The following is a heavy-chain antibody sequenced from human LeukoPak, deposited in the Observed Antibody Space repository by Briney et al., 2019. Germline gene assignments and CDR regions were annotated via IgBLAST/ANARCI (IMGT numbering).Heavy chain of an antibody. CDR3: ARGRPLGVRGVRLYYFDY. D-gene: IGHD3-10*01. CDR1: GGTFSSYA. Sequence: SVKVSCKASGGTFSSYAISWVRQAPGQGLEWMGRIIPILGIANYAQKFQGRVTITADKSTSTAYMELSSLRSEDTAVNYCARGRPLGVRGVRLYYFDYWGQGTLVTVSS. J-gene: IGHJ4*02. V-gene: IGHV1-69*04. CDR2: IIPILGIA.